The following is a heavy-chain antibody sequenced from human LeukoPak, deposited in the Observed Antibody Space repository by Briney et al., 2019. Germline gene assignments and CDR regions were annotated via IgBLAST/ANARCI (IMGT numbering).Heavy chain of an antibody. CDR1: GFTFSSYS. V-gene: IGHV3-21*01. D-gene: IGHD6-13*01. J-gene: IGHJ4*02. CDR3: ARDLAAAAYFDY. CDR2: ISSSSSYI. Sequence: KPGGSLRLSCAASGFTFSSYSMNWVRQAPEKGLEWVSSISSSSSYIYYADSVKGRFTISRDNAKNSLYLQMNSLRAEDTAVYYCARDLAAAAYFDYWGQGTLVTVSS.